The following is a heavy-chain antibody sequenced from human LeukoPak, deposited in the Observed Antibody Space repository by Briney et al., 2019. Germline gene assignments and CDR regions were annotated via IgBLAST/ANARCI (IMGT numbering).Heavy chain of an antibody. Sequence: TGGSLRLSCAASGFTFSSYAMHWVRQAPGKGLEWVAVISYDGSNKYYADSVKGRFTISRDNAKNSLYLQMNSLRAEDTAVYYCARDLSLELRLWFDPWGQGTLVTVSS. CDR3: ARDLSLELRLWFDP. J-gene: IGHJ5*02. V-gene: IGHV3-30*04. CDR2: ISYDGSNK. CDR1: GFTFSSYA. D-gene: IGHD1-7*01.